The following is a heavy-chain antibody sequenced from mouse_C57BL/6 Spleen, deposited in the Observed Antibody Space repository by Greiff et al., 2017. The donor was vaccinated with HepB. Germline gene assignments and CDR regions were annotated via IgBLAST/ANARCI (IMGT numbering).Heavy chain of an antibody. D-gene: IGHD2-1*01. Sequence: EVKLMESGPGLVKPSQSLSLTCSVTGYSITSGYYWNWIRQFPGNKLEWMGYISYDGSNNYNPSLKNRISITRDTSKNQFFLKLNSVTTEDTATYYCARGALYYGTLDYWGQGTTLTVSS. CDR3: ARGALYYGTLDY. V-gene: IGHV3-6*01. J-gene: IGHJ2*01. CDR1: GYSITSGYY. CDR2: ISYDGSN.